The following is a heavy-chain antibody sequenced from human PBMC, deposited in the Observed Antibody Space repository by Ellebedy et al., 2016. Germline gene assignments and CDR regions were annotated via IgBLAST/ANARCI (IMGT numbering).Heavy chain of an antibody. CDR1: VCTFSSYA. CDR3: ARGHIVVVPAAAMSSYYYGMDV. D-gene: IGHD2-2*01. V-gene: IGHV1-69*13. CDR2: IIPIFGTA. J-gene: IGHJ6*02. Sequence: SSVKVSCXPSVCTFSSYAISWVRQAPGQGLEWLGGIIPIFGTANYAQKFQGRVTITADESTSTAYMELSSLRSEDTAVYYCARGHIVVVPAAAMSSYYYGMDVWGQGTTVTVPS.